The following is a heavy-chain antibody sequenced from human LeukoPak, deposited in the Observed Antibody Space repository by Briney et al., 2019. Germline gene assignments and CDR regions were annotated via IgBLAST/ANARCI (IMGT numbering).Heavy chain of an antibody. CDR2: INSDGSST. CDR1: GFTFSSYA. CDR3: ARDLGSISAAGTH. J-gene: IGHJ4*02. V-gene: IGHV3-74*01. D-gene: IGHD6-13*01. Sequence: GGSLRLSCAASGFTFSSYAMSWVRQAPGKGLEWVSRINSDGSSTSYADSVKGRFTISRDNAKNTLYLQMNSLRAEDTAVYYCARDLGSISAAGTHWGQGTLVTVSS.